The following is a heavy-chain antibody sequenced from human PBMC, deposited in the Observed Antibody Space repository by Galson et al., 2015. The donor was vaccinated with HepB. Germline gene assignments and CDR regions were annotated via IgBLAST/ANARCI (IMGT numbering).Heavy chain of an antibody. D-gene: IGHD4-17*01. J-gene: IGHJ5*02. CDR3: ARELDHGDTPLPFDP. CDR1: GYTFIGYY. Sequence: SVKVSCKASGYTFIGYYIHWVRQAPGQGLEWLGRINPNSGGTDYAQKFKGRVTMTRDTSISTAYMELSSLRSEDTAVYYCARELDHGDTPLPFDPWGQGTLVTVSS. CDR2: INPNSGGT. V-gene: IGHV1-2*06.